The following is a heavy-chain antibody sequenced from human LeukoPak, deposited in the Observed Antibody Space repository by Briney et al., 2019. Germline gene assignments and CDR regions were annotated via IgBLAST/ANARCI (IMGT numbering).Heavy chain of an antibody. D-gene: IGHD3-10*01. CDR1: GFTFSSYA. Sequence: GGSLRLSCAASGFTFSSYAMHWVRQAPGKGLEWVAVISYDGSNKYYADSVKGRFTISRDNSKNTLYLQMNSLGAEDTAVYYCARDHSGITMVRGVMGPYFDYWGQGTLVTVSS. CDR3: ARDHSGITMVRGVMGPYFDY. J-gene: IGHJ4*02. CDR2: ISYDGSNK. V-gene: IGHV3-30*04.